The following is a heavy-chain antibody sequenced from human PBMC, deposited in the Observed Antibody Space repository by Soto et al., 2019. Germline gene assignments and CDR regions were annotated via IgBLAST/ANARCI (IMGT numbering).Heavy chain of an antibody. CDR3: ARGHSGSYRTGEGYYYGMDV. CDR2: IYYSGST. J-gene: IGHJ6*02. D-gene: IGHD1-26*01. V-gene: IGHV4-59*01. Sequence: QVQLQESGPGLVKPSETLSLTCTVSCGSISSYYWSWIRQPPGKGLEWIGYIYYSGSTNYNPSLKSRVTISVDTSKNQFSLKLSSVTAADTAVYYCARGHSGSYRTGEGYYYGMDVWGQGTTVTVSS. CDR1: CGSISSYY.